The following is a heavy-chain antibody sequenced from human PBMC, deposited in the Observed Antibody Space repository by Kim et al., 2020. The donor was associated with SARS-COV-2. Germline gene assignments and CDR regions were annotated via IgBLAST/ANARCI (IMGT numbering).Heavy chain of an antibody. CDR3: ARQITMIVVVITGWFDP. V-gene: IGHV4-39*01. J-gene: IGHJ5*02. CDR1: GGSISSSSYY. Sequence: SETLSLTCTVSGGSISSSSYYWGWIRQPPGKGLEWIGSIYYSGSTYYNPSLKSRVTISVDTSKNQFSLKLSSVTAADTAVYYCARQITMIVVVITGWFDPWGQGTLVTVSS. D-gene: IGHD3-22*01. CDR2: IYYSGST.